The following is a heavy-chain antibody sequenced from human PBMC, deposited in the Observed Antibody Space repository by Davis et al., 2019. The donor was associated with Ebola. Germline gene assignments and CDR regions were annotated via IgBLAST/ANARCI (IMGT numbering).Heavy chain of an antibody. D-gene: IGHD1-26*01. Sequence: GESLKISCAASCFTFRPYSMHWVRQAPGKGLEWVAVISYDGSNKYYADSVKGRFTISRDNSKNTPYLQMNSLRAEDTAVYYCAKDGNVGATTPFDEGGQGTRVT. V-gene: IGHV3-30-3*01. CDR2: ISYDGSNK. J-gene: IGHJ4*02. CDR3: AKDGNVGATTPFDE. CDR1: CFTFRPYS.